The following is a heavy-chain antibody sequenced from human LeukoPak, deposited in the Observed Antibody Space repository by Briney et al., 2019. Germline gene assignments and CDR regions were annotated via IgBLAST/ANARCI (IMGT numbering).Heavy chain of an antibody. CDR1: GYTFTSYY. CDR3: ARDGEEMNDYGDSNWFDP. V-gene: IGHV1-46*01. CDR2: INPSGGST. Sequence: ASVKVSCKASGYTFTSYYTHWVRQAPGQGLEWMGIINPSGGSTSYAQKFQGRVTMTRDTSTSTVYMELSSLRSEDTAVYYCARDGEEMNDYGDSNWFDPWGQGTLVTVSS. D-gene: IGHD4-17*01. J-gene: IGHJ5*02.